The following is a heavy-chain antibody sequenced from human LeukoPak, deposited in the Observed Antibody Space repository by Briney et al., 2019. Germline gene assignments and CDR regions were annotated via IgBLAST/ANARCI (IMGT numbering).Heavy chain of an antibody. V-gene: IGHV3-23*01. CDR2: ISGSGGST. D-gene: IGHD6-13*01. CDR1: GFTFSSYA. Sequence: GGSLRLSCAASGFTFSSYAMSWVRQAPGKGLEWVSAISGSGGSTYYADSVKGRFTISRDNSKNTLYLQMNSLRAEDTAVYYCAKDLRYSSSRSYFDYWGQGTLVTVSS. J-gene: IGHJ4*02. CDR3: AKDLRYSSSRSYFDY.